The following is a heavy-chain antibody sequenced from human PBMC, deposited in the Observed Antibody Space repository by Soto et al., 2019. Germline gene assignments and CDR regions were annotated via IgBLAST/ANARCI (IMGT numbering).Heavy chain of an antibody. CDR1: GFTFSSYG. V-gene: IGHV3-33*01. D-gene: IGHD5-18*01. Sequence: GGSLRLSCAASGFTFSSYGMHWVRQAPGKGLEWVAVIWYDGSNKYYADSVKGRFTISRDNSKNTPYLQMNSLRAEDTAVYYCARDRTVKDTAMVKAGMDVWGQGTTVTVSS. CDR2: IWYDGSNK. J-gene: IGHJ6*02. CDR3: ARDRTVKDTAMVKAGMDV.